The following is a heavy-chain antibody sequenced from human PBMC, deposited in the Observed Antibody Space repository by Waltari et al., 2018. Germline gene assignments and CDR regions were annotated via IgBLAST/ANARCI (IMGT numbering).Heavy chain of an antibody. Sequence: QVQLQQSGPGLLKPSQPLSLTCAVSGDSVSVNSAAAWHWVRQSPSRGLEWLGRTYYRRSKWDSEYAVSVRSRITIDPDTSKNQFSRQLNSVTPEDTAVYFCARGSHGSFDSGGQGTLVTVAS. CDR2: TYYRRSKWDS. J-gene: IGHJ4*02. V-gene: IGHV6-1*01. CDR1: GDSVSVNSAA. CDR3: ARGSHGSFDS.